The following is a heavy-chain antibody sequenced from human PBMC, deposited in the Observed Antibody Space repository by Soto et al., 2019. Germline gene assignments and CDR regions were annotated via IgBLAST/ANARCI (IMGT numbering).Heavy chain of an antibody. CDR2: IKQDGSEK. CDR3: TWGDYQDSRRRFSEAFDL. Sequence: GGSLRLSCAASGFTFSTYWMSWVRQAPGKGLEWVANIKQDGSEKWYVDSVKGRFTISRDNAKKSLFLQMNSLRVEDTAVYYCTWGDYQDSRRRFSEAFDLWGQGTMGTGSS. V-gene: IGHV3-7*04. D-gene: IGHD3-22*01. CDR1: GFTFSTYW. J-gene: IGHJ3*01.